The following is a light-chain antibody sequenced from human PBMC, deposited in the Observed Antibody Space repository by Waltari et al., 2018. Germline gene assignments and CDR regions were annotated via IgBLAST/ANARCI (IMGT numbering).Light chain of an antibody. Sequence: QSALTQPRSVSGSPGQSVTISCTGTNSDVGSYNYVCWYQQHPGKAPRLMIYDVNKRPSGVPDRFSGSKSGNTASLTISGLQAEDEADYYCCAYAGSAIFGGGTELTVL. V-gene: IGLV2-11*01. CDR3: CAYAGSAI. CDR2: DVN. CDR1: NSDVGSYNY. J-gene: IGLJ2*01.